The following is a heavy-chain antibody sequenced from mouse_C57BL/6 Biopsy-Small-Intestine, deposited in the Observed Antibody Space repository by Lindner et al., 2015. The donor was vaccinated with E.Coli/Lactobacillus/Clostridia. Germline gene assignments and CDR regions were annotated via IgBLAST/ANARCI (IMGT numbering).Heavy chain of an antibody. Sequence: SVKVSCKTSGGTFSSYAISWVRQAPGQGLEWMGGIIPILDTTNYAQKFQGRVTINADESTNTAYMELSSLRFEDTAVYYCARGTLLGYGDKYNWLDAWGQGTLVTVSS. CDR1: GGTFSSYA. D-gene: IGHD2-13*01. J-gene: IGHJ4*01. V-gene: IGHV1-81*01. CDR3: ARGTLLGYGDKYNWLDA. CDR2: IIPILDTT.